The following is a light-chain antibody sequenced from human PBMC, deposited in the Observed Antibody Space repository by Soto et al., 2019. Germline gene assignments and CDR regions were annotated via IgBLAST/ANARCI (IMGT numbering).Light chain of an antibody. V-gene: IGLV2-14*01. CDR1: SSDVGGYNY. J-gene: IGLJ1*01. Sequence: LTQPASLSGSPGQSITISCTGTSSDVGGYNYVSWYQQHPGKAPKLMIYEVSNRPSGVSNRFSGSKSGNTASLTISGLQAEDEADYYCSSFTSSSTFVFGTGTKVTVL. CDR3: SSFTSSSTFV. CDR2: EVS.